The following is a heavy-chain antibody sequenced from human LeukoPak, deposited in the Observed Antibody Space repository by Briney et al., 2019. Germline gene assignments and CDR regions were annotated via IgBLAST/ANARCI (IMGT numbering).Heavy chain of an antibody. D-gene: IGHD2-2*01. V-gene: IGHV3-66*01. J-gene: IGHJ4*02. CDR3: AKEGDCSNTTCSPVI. CDR1: GFTVSSNY. CDR2: IYSGGST. Sequence: TGGSLRLSCAASGFTVSSNYMSWVRQAPGKGLEWVSVIYSGGSTYYADSVKGRFTISRDNSKNTLYLQMNSLRAEDTAVYFCAKEGDCSNTTCSPVIWGQETLVTASS.